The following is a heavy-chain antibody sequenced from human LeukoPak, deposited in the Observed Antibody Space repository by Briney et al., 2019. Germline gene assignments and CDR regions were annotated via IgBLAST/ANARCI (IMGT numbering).Heavy chain of an antibody. CDR2: IHYSGST. CDR3: ARQRGLHTLDY. D-gene: IGHD3-16*01. CDR1: GDPISTGGYY. J-gene: IGHJ4*02. V-gene: IGHV4-31*03. Sequence: PSETLSLTCSVSGDPISTGGYYWSWIRQHPGKGLEWIGYIHYSGSTDYNPSLKSRVTLSLDTSKNQFSLKLSSVTAADTAVYYCARQRGLHTLDYWGRGTLVTVSA.